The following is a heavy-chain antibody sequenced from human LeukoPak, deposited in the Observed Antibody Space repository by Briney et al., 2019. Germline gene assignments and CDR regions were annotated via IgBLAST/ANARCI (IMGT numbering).Heavy chain of an antibody. V-gene: IGHV3-9*01. CDR2: ISWNSGSI. CDR1: GFTFDDYA. D-gene: IGHD3-16*01. CDR3: AKVGGILRAFDI. J-gene: IGHJ3*02. Sequence: GRSLRLSCAASGFTFDDYAMHGVRQAPGKGLEWVSGISWNSGSIGYADSVKGRFTISRDNAKNSLYLQMNSLRAEDTALYYCAKVGGILRAFDIWGQGTMVTVSS.